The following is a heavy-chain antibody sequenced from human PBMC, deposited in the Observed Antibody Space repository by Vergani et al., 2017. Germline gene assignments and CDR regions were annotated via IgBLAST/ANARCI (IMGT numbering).Heavy chain of an antibody. CDR2: ISHSGST. CDR1: GDSFRSNKW. J-gene: IGHJ3*02. D-gene: IGHD2-15*01. CDR3: ARDPKSYCSGGSCYSVWGAFDI. Sequence: QVQLQESGPGLVKPPGTLSLTCAVSGDSFRSNKWWTWVRQSPGKTLEWIGEISHSGSTNYNPSLKGRVTLSLDTSKNQFSLRLRSVTDADTAVYYCARDPKSYCSGGSCYSVWGAFDIWGRGSTVTVSS. V-gene: IGHV4-4*03.